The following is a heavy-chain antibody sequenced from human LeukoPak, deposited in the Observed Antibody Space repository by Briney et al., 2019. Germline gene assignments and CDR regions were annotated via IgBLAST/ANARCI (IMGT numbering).Heavy chain of an antibody. V-gene: IGHV4-30-4*08. Sequence: SETLSLTCAVYGGSFSDYYWSWIRQPPGKGLEWIGYIYYSGSTYYNPSLKSRVTISVDTSKNQFSLKLSSVTAADTAVYYCARSTDQLLSPWFDPWGQGTLVTVSS. J-gene: IGHJ5*02. CDR1: GGSFSDYY. D-gene: IGHD2-2*01. CDR2: IYYSGST. CDR3: ARSTDQLLSPWFDP.